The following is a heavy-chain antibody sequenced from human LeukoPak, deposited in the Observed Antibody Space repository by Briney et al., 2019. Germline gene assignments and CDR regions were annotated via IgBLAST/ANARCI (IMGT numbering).Heavy chain of an antibody. CDR2: IFDSGTTNYNPST. J-gene: IGHJ4*02. CDR3: ARGGVTTIAQYDY. V-gene: IGHV4-59*01. Sequence: SETLSLTCTVSGGSIISYFWSWIRQPPGKGPEWIGYIFDSGTTNYNPSTNYNPSLKSQVTVSLDTSKNHFSLKLSSVTAADTAVYFCARGGVTTIAQYDYWGQGILVTVSS. CDR1: GGSIISYF. D-gene: IGHD5-12*01.